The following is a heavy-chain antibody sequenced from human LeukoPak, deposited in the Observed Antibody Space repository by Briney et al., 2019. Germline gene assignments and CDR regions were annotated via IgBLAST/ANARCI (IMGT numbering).Heavy chain of an antibody. D-gene: IGHD3-10*02. Sequence: GGSLRLSCAASGFTFSSYEMNWVRQAPGKGLEWISYISSRGTTIYYADSVKGRFTISRDNAKNSLYLQMNSLRAEDTAVYYCAELGITMIGGVWGKGTTVTISS. CDR3: AELGITMIGGV. CDR1: GFTFSSYE. J-gene: IGHJ6*04. V-gene: IGHV3-48*03. CDR2: ISSRGTTI.